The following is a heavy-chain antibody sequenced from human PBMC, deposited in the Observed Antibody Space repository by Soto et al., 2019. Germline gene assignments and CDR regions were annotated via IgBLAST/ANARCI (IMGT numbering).Heavy chain of an antibody. V-gene: IGHV1-18*01. CDR3: ARDPYLGDHQY. CDR1: GYTFTTYG. CDR2: ISAYSGKT. D-gene: IGHD3-16*01. Sequence: QVPLVQSGGEVKKPGASVKVSCKTSGYTFTTYGISWVRQAPGQGLEWVGWISAYSGKTHHAQKFQGKVTMTTDTSTNTAYLELRSLRSDDTAVYYCARDPYLGDHQYWGQGTLVTVSS. J-gene: IGHJ4*02.